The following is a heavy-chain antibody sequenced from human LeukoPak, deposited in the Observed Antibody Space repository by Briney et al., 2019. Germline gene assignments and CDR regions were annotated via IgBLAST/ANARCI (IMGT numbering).Heavy chain of an antibody. V-gene: IGHV3-30-3*01. Sequence: PGGSLRLSCAASGFTFSSYAMHWVRQAPGKGLEWVAVISYDGSNKYYADSVKGRFTVSRDNSKNTLYLQMNSLRAEDTAVYYCAREYSSSWYLSYYFDYWGQGTLVTVSS. CDR3: AREYSSSWYLSYYFDY. CDR1: GFTFSSYA. CDR2: ISYDGSNK. J-gene: IGHJ4*02. D-gene: IGHD6-13*01.